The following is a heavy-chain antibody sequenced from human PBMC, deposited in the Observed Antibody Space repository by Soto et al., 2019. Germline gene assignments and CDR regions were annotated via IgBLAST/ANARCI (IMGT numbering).Heavy chain of an antibody. CDR1: GGSISSGSYY. D-gene: IGHD3-3*01. CDR2: IYYSGST. J-gene: IGHJ5*02. V-gene: IGHV4-39*01. CDR3: ARQKYYDVLSGYSKNWFDP. Sequence: SDTLSLTCTVFGGSISSGSYYWGWIRQPPGKGLEWIGSIYYSGSTYYNPSLKSRVTMSVDTSKNQFSLSLSSVTAADTAVYYCARQKYYDVLSGYSKNWFDPWGQGTLVTVSS.